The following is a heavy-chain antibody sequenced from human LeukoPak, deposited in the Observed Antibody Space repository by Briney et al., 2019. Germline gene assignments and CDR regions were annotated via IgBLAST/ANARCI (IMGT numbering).Heavy chain of an antibody. CDR3: AKARYSDSTTCRYYGMDV. CDR1: GFTFSNYW. CDR2: INSDGIST. D-gene: IGHD2-2*01. Sequence: PGGSLRLSCAASGFTFSNYWMHWVRQAPGKGLVWVSHINSDGISTSYADSVKGRFTISRDNAKNTLYLQMNSLRAEDTAVYYCAKARYSDSTTCRYYGMDVWGQGTTVTVSS. V-gene: IGHV3-74*01. J-gene: IGHJ6*02.